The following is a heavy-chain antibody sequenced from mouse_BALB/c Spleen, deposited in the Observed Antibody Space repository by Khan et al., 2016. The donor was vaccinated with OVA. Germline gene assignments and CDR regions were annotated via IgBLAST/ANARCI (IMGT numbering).Heavy chain of an antibody. D-gene: IGHD1-1*01. Sequence: QIQLVQSGPELKKPGETVKISCKASGYIFTNYGMNWVKQAPGKGLKWMGWINTNTGEPTYAEEFKGRFAFSLENSASTADLQINNLKNEDTATYFSARDYGSSYGWFAYWGQGTLVTVSA. V-gene: IGHV9-3*02. CDR1: GYIFTNYG. J-gene: IGHJ3*01. CDR2: INTNTGEP. CDR3: ARDYGSSYGWFAY.